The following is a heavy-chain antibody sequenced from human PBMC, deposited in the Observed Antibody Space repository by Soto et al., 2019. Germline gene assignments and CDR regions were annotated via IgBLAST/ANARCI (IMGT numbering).Heavy chain of an antibody. V-gene: IGHV3-23*01. Sequence: GGSLRFSCAASGFNFYIYAMTWVRQAPGKGLEWVALSGGGGGETYYADSVKGRFTISRDNSKNTVYLQMNSLRAEDTAVYYCARENHKSVMIDFDYWGQGTLVTVSS. CDR2: SGGGGGET. J-gene: IGHJ4*02. D-gene: IGHD3-22*01. CDR3: ARENHKSVMIDFDY. CDR1: GFNFYIYA.